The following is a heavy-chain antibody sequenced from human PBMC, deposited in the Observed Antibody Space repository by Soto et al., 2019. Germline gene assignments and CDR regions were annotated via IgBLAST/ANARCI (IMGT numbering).Heavy chain of an antibody. V-gene: IGHV1-18*01. CDR1: GYTFTSYG. CDR2: ISAYNGNT. J-gene: IGHJ6*03. CDR3: ARDNPPTVTTYYYYMDV. D-gene: IGHD4-17*01. Sequence: ASVKVSCKASGYTFTSYGIGWVRQAPGQGLEWMGWISAYNGNTNYAQKLQGRVTMTTDTSTSTAYMELRSLRSDDTAVYYCARDNPPTVTTYYYYMDVWGKGTTVTVSS.